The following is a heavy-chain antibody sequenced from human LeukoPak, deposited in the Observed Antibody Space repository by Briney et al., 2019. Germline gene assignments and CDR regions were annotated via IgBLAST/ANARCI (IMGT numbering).Heavy chain of an antibody. J-gene: IGHJ4*02. CDR1: GFTFSDYY. CDR3: VKGGSRYNSGYYYLSYYFDY. D-gene: IGHD3-22*01. V-gene: IGHV3-11*04. Sequence: GGSLRLSCAASGFTFSDYYMSWIRQAPGKGLECVSYISSSGINTHYADSVKGRFTISRDNAKNSVYLQMNSLSVEDTAMFYCVKGGSRYNSGYYYLSYYFDYWGQGIMVTVSS. CDR2: ISSSGINT.